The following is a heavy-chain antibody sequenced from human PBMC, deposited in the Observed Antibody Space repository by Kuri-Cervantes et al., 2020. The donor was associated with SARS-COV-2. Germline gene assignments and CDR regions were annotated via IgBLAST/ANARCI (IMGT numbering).Heavy chain of an antibody. CDR3: ARVPRYYDFWSGSSFDY. CDR2: IYYSGST. J-gene: IGHJ4*02. CDR1: GGSISSSSYY. Sequence: GSLRLSCTVSGGSISSSSYYWGWIRQPPGKGLEWIGSIYYSGSTYYNPSLKSRVTISVDTSKNQFSLKLSSVTAADTAVYYCARVPRYYDFWSGSSFDYWGQGTLVTVSS. D-gene: IGHD3-3*01. V-gene: IGHV4-39*07.